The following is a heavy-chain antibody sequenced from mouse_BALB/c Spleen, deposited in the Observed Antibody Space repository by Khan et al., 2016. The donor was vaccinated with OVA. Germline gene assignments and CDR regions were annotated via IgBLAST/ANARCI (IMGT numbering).Heavy chain of an antibody. J-gene: IGHJ2*01. CDR1: GYTFTNYW. CDR3: SRNGFGNYESWDY. CDR2: IYPGNSDT. D-gene: IGHD2-1*01. Sequence: VQLKQPGTVLARPGASVKLSCKGSGYTFTNYWMHWVKQRPGQGLEWIGVIYPGNSDTNYNQKFKGKAKLTAVTSSSTAYMELNSLTNEDSAVYYCSRNGFGNYESWDYWGQGTTLTVSS. V-gene: IGHV1-5*01.